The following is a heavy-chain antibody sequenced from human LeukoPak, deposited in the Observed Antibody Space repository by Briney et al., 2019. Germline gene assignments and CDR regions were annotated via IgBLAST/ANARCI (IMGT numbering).Heavy chain of an antibody. D-gene: IGHD5-24*01. CDR1: VFTSTSPG. Sequence: GGSLRLSCAASVFTSTSPGMSWVRQAPGKGLEWVSSMSGNGASAYYADSVKGRFTVSTDNSKSTLYLQMNSLRAEDTAVYYCAKVGVATIVGVIGYWGQGALVTVSS. CDR3: AKVGVATIVGVIGY. V-gene: IGHV3-23*01. J-gene: IGHJ4*02. CDR2: MSGNGASA.